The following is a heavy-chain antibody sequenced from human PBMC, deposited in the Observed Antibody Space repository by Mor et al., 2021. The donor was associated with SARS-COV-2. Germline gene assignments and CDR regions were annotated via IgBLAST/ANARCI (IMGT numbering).Heavy chain of an antibody. D-gene: IGHD1-26*01. V-gene: IGHV3-53*01. CDR3: ARWGATWSTFFNF. Sequence: VKGRFTISRDNSKSTLYLQMDSLRAGDTAVYYCARWGATWSTFFNFWGQGILVTVSS. J-gene: IGHJ4*02.